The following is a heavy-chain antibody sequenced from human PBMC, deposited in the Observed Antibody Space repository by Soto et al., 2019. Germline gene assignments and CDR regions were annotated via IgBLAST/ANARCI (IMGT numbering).Heavy chain of an antibody. CDR1: GDSISTYY. D-gene: IGHD6-13*01. V-gene: IGHV4-4*07. Sequence: QVQLQESGPGLVKASETLSLTCAVSGDSISTYYWSWIRQPAGRGLEWIGRIHTSGRTLYNPSLQSRVTMSVGTSKIHFSLNLRSVSAADTAVYYCAGGAAADYFDYWGQGNLVTVSS. CDR2: IHTSGRT. J-gene: IGHJ4*02. CDR3: AGGAAADYFDY.